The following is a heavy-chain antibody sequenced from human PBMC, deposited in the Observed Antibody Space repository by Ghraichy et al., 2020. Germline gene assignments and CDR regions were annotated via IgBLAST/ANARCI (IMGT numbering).Heavy chain of an antibody. Sequence: GGSLRLSCAASGFTFSSYEMNWVRQAPGKGLEWVSYISSSGSTIYYADSVKGRFTISRDNAKNSLYLQMNSLRAEDTAVYYCARDNYYGSGSYPPGVWGQGTLVTVSS. CDR3: ARDNYYGSGSYPPGV. CDR1: GFTFSSYE. D-gene: IGHD3-10*01. J-gene: IGHJ4*02. CDR2: ISSSGSTI. V-gene: IGHV3-48*03.